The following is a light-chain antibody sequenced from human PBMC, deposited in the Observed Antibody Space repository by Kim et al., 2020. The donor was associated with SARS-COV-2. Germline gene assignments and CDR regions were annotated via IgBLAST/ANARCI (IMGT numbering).Light chain of an antibody. CDR2: GAS. Sequence: SVSPGERATLFCRASQSVSNNLAWYQQKPGQAPRLLIYGASTSATGIPARFSGSGSGTEFTLTISSLQSEDFALYCCQQYSNSWTFGQGTKVDIK. CDR1: QSVSNN. J-gene: IGKJ1*01. CDR3: QQYSNSWT. V-gene: IGKV3-15*01.